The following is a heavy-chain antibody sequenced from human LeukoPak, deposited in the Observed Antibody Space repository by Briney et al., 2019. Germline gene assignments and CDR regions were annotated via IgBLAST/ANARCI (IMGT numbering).Heavy chain of an antibody. Sequence: SVKVSCKASGGTFSSYAISWVRQAPGQGLEWMGRIITIFGTANYAQKFQGRVTITTDESTSTAYVELSSLRSEDTAVYHCARGDYYDSSGYGIDYWGQGTLVTVSS. J-gene: IGHJ4*02. CDR2: IITIFGTA. CDR3: ARGDYYDSSGYGIDY. D-gene: IGHD3-22*01. CDR1: GGTFSSYA. V-gene: IGHV1-69*05.